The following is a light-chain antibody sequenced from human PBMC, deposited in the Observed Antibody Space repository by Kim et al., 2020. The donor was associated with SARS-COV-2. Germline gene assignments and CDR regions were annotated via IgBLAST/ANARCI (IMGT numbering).Light chain of an antibody. CDR3: QKCDTAPWT. CDR2: AAS. V-gene: IGKV1-27*01. CDR1: QGIANF. J-gene: IGKJ1*01. Sequence: ASVGDRVTITCRASQGIANFLAWYQQKPGRVPKLLIYAASSLQSGVPSRFSGSGSGTDFTLTISSLQPGDVATYYCQKCDTAPWTFGQGTKVDIK.